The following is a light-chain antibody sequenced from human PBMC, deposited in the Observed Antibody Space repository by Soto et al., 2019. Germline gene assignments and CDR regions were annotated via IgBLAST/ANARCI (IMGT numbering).Light chain of an antibody. J-gene: IGKJ5*01. CDR3: QQRSNWPPSIT. CDR2: DAS. Sequence: EIVLTQSPATLSLSPGERATLSCRASQSVSIYLAWYQQKPGQAPRLLIYDASNMATDIPARFSGSGSGTDFTLTISSLEPEDFAVYYCQQRSNWPPSITFGQGTRLEIK. V-gene: IGKV3-11*01. CDR1: QSVSIY.